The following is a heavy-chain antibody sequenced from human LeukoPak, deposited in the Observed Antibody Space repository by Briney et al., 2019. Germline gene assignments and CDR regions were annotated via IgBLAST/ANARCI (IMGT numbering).Heavy chain of an antibody. CDR2: MNPNSGNT. CDR3: ARGVAAAGRDEDY. Sequence: ASVKVSCKASGGTFSSYAINWVRQATGQGLEWMGWMNPNSGNTGYAQKFQGRVTMTRNTSISTAYMELSSLRSEDTAVYYCARGVAAAGRDEDYWGQGTLVTVSS. V-gene: IGHV1-8*02. CDR1: GGTFSSYA. J-gene: IGHJ4*02. D-gene: IGHD6-13*01.